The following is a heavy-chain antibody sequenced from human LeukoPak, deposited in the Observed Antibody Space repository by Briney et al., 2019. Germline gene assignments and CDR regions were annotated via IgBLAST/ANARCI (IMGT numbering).Heavy chain of an antibody. Sequence: SSETLSLTCAVYGGSFSGYYWSWIRQPPGKGLEWIGEINHSGSTNYNPSLKSRVTISVDTSKNQFSLKLSSVTAADTAVYYCARSLYCSSTSCRRHHRKYYFDYWGQGTLVTVSS. CDR2: INHSGST. D-gene: IGHD2-2*01. J-gene: IGHJ4*02. CDR1: GGSFSGYY. CDR3: ARSLYCSSTSCRRHHRKYYFDY. V-gene: IGHV4-34*01.